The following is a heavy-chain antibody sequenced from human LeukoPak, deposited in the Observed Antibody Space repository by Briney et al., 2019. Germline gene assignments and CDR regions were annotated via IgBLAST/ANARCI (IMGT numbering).Heavy chain of an antibody. V-gene: IGHV3-23*01. Sequence: HAGGSLRLSCAASGFTFSSYAMSWVRQAPGKGLEWVSAISGSGGSTYYADSVKGRFTISRDNSKNTLYLQMNSLRAEDTAVYYGAKFPNYDFWSGYHDYWGQGTLVTVSS. CDR3: AKFPNYDFWSGYHDY. J-gene: IGHJ4*02. D-gene: IGHD3-3*01. CDR2: ISGSGGST. CDR1: GFTFSSYA.